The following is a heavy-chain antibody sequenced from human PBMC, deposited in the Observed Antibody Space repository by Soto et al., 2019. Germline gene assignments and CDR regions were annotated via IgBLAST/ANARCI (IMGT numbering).Heavy chain of an antibody. CDR2: IYHSGSA. D-gene: IGHD2-15*01. Sequence: QLQLQESGSGLVKPSQTLSLTCADYGGSISRGVYSWSWIRQPPGKGLEWIGYIYHSGSAYYNPSLNSRVSISVDRSTHKFALKLSSVTAADTAVYYCARVESSTKFDDWGQGTLVTVSS. J-gene: IGHJ4*02. CDR3: ARVESSTKFDD. V-gene: IGHV4-30-2*01. CDR1: GGSISRGVYS.